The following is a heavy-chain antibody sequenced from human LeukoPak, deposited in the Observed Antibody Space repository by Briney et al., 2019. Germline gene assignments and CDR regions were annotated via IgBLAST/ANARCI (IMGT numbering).Heavy chain of an antibody. Sequence: PGGSLRLSCVASRFTFSSHAMAWVRQAPGKGLEWVSAICGRGGSTYYADSVKGRFTISRDNSKNTLYLQMNSLRAEDTAVYYCAKNIYRIAVAGPFDYWGQGTLVTVSS. CDR2: ICGRGGST. CDR1: RFTFSSHA. J-gene: IGHJ4*02. D-gene: IGHD6-19*01. CDR3: AKNIYRIAVAGPFDY. V-gene: IGHV3-23*01.